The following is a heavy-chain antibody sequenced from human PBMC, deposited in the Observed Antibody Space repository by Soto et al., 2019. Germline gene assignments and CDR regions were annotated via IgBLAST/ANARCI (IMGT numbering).Heavy chain of an antibody. V-gene: IGHV3-21*01. CDR3: ARGLQYYGMDV. CDR2: IISSSSYI. CDR1: GFTFSSYS. J-gene: IGHJ6*02. Sequence: GGSLRLSCAASGFTFSSYSMNWVRQAPGKGLEWVSSIISSSSYIYYADSVKGRFTISRDNAKNSLYLQMNSLRAEDTAVYYCARGLQYYGMDVWGQGTTVTVSS.